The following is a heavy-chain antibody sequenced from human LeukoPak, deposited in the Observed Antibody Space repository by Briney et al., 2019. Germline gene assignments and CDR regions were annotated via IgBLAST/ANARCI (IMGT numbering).Heavy chain of an antibody. J-gene: IGHJ6*02. CDR1: GYTFTGYC. Sequence: ASVKVSCKASGYTFTGYCMHWVRQAPGQGLERMGWINPNSGGTNYAQKFQGRVTMTRDTSISTAYMELSRLRSDDTAVYYCARDLKIYYYYGMDVWGQGTTVTVSS. CDR3: ARDLKIYYYYGMDV. CDR2: INPNSGGT. V-gene: IGHV1-2*02.